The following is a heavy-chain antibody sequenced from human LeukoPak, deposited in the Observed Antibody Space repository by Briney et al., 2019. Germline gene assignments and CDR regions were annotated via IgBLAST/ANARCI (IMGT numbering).Heavy chain of an antibody. D-gene: IGHD3-3*01. V-gene: IGHV3-11*01. CDR2: ISSRGSTI. CDR1: GFTFSDYY. CDR3: ARPAYDFWSGYPNDAFDI. Sequence: SGGSLRLSCAASGFTFSDYYMSWIRQAPGKGLEWVSYISSRGSTIYYADSVKGRFTISRDSAKNSPDLQMNSLRAEDTAVYYCARPAYDFWSGYPNDAFDIWGQGTMVTVSS. J-gene: IGHJ3*02.